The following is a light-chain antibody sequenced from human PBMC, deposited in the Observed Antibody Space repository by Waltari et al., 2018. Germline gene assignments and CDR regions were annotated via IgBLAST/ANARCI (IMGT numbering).Light chain of an antibody. CDR1: SSDVGGYNY. CDR2: EVS. Sequence: QSATTQPASVPGSPGQSNTISCTGTSSDVGGYNYDSWYQQHPGKAPQLMISEVSKRPSGVSNRFSGSKSGNTASLTISGLQAEDEADYYCSSYTSSSTNVVFGGGTKLTVL. V-gene: IGLV2-14*01. J-gene: IGLJ2*01. CDR3: SSYTSSSTNVV.